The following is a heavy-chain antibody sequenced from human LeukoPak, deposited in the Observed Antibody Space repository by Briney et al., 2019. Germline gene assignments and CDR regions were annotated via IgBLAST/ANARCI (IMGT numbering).Heavy chain of an antibody. J-gene: IGHJ4*02. Sequence: SETLSLTCTVSGGSISSYYWSWIRQPPGKGLEWIGYIYYSGSTNYNPSLKSRVTISVDTSKDQFSLKLSSVTAAGTAVYYCARGNRWELDIDYWGQGTLVTVSS. CDR1: GGSISSYY. CDR3: ARGNRWELDIDY. CDR2: IYYSGST. D-gene: IGHD1-26*01. V-gene: IGHV4-59*01.